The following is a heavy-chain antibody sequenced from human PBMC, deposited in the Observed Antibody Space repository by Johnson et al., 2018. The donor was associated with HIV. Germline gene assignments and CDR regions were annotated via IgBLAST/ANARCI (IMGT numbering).Heavy chain of an antibody. V-gene: IGHV3-30*03. CDR1: GFTFSDYY. D-gene: IGHD1-26*01. Sequence: VQLVESGGGLVKPGGSLRLSCAASGFTFSDYYMSWIRQAPGKGLEWVALISYDGSHKCYLDSVKGRFTISRDNFKNTLYLQMNSLRAEDTAVYYCARGELRVGAFDIWGHGTMVTVSS. CDR2: ISYDGSHK. CDR3: ARGELRVGAFDI. J-gene: IGHJ3*02.